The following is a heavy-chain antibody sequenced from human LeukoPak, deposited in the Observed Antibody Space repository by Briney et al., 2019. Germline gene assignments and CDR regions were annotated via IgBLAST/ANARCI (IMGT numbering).Heavy chain of an antibody. CDR2: ISSTGSTI. D-gene: IGHD3-10*01. CDR3: ARGDAWFGELLSFDY. Sequence: GGSLRLSCAASGFTFRSYSMNWVRQAPGKGLEWISHISSTGSTIYYADSVKGRFTISRDNAKNSLYLQMNSLRGEDTAVYYCARGDAWFGELLSFDYWGQGTLVTVSS. V-gene: IGHV3-48*04. J-gene: IGHJ4*02. CDR1: GFTFRSYS.